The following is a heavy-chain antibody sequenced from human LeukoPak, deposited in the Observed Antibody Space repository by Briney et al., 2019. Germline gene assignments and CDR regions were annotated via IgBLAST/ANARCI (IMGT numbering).Heavy chain of an antibody. D-gene: IGHD1-1*01. CDR3: AKNDRDAFDI. CDR2: IWYDGSNK. V-gene: IGHV3-30*02. Sequence: PGGSLRLSCAASGFTFSSYGMHWVRQAPGKGLEWVAFIWYDGSNKYYADSVKGRFTISRDNSKNTLYLQMNSLRAEDTAVYYCAKNDRDAFDIWGQGTMVTVSS. CDR1: GFTFSSYG. J-gene: IGHJ3*02.